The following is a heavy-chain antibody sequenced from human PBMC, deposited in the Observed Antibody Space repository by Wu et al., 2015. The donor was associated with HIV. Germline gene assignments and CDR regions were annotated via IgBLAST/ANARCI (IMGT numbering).Heavy chain of an antibody. CDR1: GGTFSSYA. D-gene: IGHD5-18*01. J-gene: IGHJ4*02. Sequence: QVQLVQSGAEVKKPGSSVKVSCKASGGTFSSYAISWVRQAPGQGLEWMGGIIPIFGTANYAQKFQGRVTITADESTSTAYMDVSSLRSDDTAVYYCAGGGGRTSMDPFDFWGQGTLVTVSS. CDR2: IIPIFGTA. CDR3: AGGGGRTSMDPFDF. V-gene: IGHV1-69*12.